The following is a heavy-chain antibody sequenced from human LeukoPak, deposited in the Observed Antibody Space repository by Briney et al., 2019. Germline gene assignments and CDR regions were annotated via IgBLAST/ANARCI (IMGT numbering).Heavy chain of an antibody. V-gene: IGHV3-23*01. CDR2: ISGSGGST. CDR1: RYTFSSYA. Sequence: GGSLRLSCAHPRYTFSSYAMSWVRQAPGKGLEWVSAISGSGGSTYYADSVKGRFTISRDNSKNSLYLQMNILRPEDTALYYCAKILNPHAFDIWGQGTMVTVSS. J-gene: IGHJ3*02. D-gene: IGHD1-14*01. CDR3: AKILNPHAFDI.